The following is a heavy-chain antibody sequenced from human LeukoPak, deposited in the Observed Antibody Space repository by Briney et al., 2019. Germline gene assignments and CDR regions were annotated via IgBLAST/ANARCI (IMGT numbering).Heavy chain of an antibody. J-gene: IGHJ6*03. V-gene: IGHV1-2*02. D-gene: IGHD3-9*01. CDR1: GYTFTGYY. CDR2: INPNSGGT. Sequence: ASVKVSCKASGYTFTGYYMHWVRQAPGQGLEWMGWINPNSGGTNYAQKFQGRVTMTRDTSISTAYMELSRLRSDDTAVYYCARGNFDYSEYYMDVWGKGTTVTVSS. CDR3: ARGNFDYSEYYMDV.